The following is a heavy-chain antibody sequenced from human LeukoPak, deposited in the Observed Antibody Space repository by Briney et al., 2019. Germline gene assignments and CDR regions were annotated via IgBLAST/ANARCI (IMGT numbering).Heavy chain of an antibody. V-gene: IGHV1-2*02. J-gene: IGHJ4*02. CDR3: ARLSGSYYKPDY. D-gene: IGHD3-10*01. Sequence: ASVKVSCKASGYTFTDNYMHWARQAPGQGLEWMGWINPHSGDTIYAQEFQGRVTVTRDTSISTAYMELSRLRSDDTAVYYCARLSGSYYKPDYWGQGTLVTVSS. CDR1: GYTFTDNY. CDR2: INPHSGDT.